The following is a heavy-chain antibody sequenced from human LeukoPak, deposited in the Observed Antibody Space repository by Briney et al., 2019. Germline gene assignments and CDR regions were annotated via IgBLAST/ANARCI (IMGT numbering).Heavy chain of an antibody. J-gene: IGHJ5*02. CDR2: VDPEDGGA. CDR3: ARDTGIAAPLLLDP. V-gene: IGHV1-69-2*01. D-gene: IGHD6-13*01. Sequence: ASVKVSCKASGYIFSKYDIHWIQQAPGKGLEWVGRVDPEDGGAIYGQKFRGRVTITADTSTDTAYMELRSLRSDDTAVYYCARDTGIAAPLLLDPWGQGTLVTVSS. CDR1: GYIFSKYD.